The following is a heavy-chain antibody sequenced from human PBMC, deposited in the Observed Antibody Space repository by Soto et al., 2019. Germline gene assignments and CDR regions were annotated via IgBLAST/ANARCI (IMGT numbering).Heavy chain of an antibody. Sequence: ASVKVSCKASGYTFTGYYMHWVRQAPGQGLEWMGWINPNSGGTNYAQKFQGWVTMTRDTSISTAYMELSRLRSDDTAVYYCARDVGCSSTSCYAAGLFDYWGQGTLVTVSS. J-gene: IGHJ4*02. CDR1: GYTFTGYY. CDR2: INPNSGGT. V-gene: IGHV1-2*04. CDR3: ARDVGCSSTSCYAAGLFDY. D-gene: IGHD2-2*01.